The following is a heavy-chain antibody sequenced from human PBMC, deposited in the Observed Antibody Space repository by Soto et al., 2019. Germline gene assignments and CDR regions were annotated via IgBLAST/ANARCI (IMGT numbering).Heavy chain of an antibody. D-gene: IGHD3-10*01. V-gene: IGHV1-69*13. Sequence: SVKVSCKASGGTFSSYAISWVRQAPGQGLEWMGGIIPIFGTANYAQKFQGRVTITADESTSTAYMELSSLRSEDTAVYYCSLAYGSGSYYSPWDYWGQGTLVTVSS. CDR2: IIPIFGTA. CDR3: SLAYGSGSYYSPWDY. J-gene: IGHJ4*02. CDR1: GGTFSSYA.